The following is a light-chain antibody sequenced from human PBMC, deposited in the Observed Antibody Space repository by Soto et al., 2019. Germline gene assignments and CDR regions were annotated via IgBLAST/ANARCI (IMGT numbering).Light chain of an antibody. CDR1: QSVSTNQ. J-gene: IGKJ5*01. Sequence: EIVLTQSPGTLSLSPGERATLSCRASQSVSTNQLAWYQQKPGQAPRLLIYGASSRATGIADRFSGSGSGTDFTLTISSLEPEDSAVYYCQQRSNWPPITFGQGTRLEIK. V-gene: IGKV3D-20*02. CDR2: GAS. CDR3: QQRSNWPPIT.